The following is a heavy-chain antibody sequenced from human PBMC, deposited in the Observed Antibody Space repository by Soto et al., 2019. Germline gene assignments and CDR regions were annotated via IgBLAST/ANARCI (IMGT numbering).Heavy chain of an antibody. CDR2: TYYRSRWYN. V-gene: IGHV6-1*01. J-gene: IGHJ6*02. D-gene: IGHD2-15*01. CDR3: ARSEEDSDYYYYGMDV. Sequence: PSQTLSLTCVISGDSVSSNSVAWNWVRQSPSRGLEWLGRTYYRSRWYNDYAVSVRSRIAINPDTSKNHFSLQPNSVTPDDTAVYYCARSEEDSDYYYYGMDVWGQGTTVTVS. CDR1: GDSVSSNSVA.